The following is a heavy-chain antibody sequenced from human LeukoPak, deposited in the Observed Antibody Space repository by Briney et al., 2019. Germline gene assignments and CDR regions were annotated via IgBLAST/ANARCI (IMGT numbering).Heavy chain of an antibody. CDR1: GFSLTSNY. CDR2: MRPTDAYT. J-gene: IGHJ4*02. Sequence: ASVKVSCKASGFSLTSNYMHWVRQAPGQGLEWMGYMRPTDAYTGYASKFQGRVTVTRDTSTNTVYMELSSLRSDDTAVYYCAREGAVALKHFDLWGQGTLVTVSS. D-gene: IGHD6-19*01. V-gene: IGHV1-46*01. CDR3: AREGAVALKHFDL.